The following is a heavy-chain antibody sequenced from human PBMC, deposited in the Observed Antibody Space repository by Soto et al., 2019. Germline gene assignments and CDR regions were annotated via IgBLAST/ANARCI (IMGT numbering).Heavy chain of an antibody. D-gene: IGHD5-12*01. CDR2: ISYDGSNK. J-gene: IGHJ4*02. CDR3: AKDRRVGYNLGPFDY. V-gene: IGHV3-30*18. Sequence: VAVISYDGSNKYYADSVKGRFTISRDNSKNTLYLQMNSLRAEDTAVYYCAKDRRVGYNLGPFDYWGQGTLVTVSS.